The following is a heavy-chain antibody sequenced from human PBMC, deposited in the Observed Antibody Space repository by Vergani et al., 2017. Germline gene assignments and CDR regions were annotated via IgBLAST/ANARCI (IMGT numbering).Heavy chain of an antibody. V-gene: IGHV1-2*02. Sequence: QVQLVQSGAEVKKPGASVKVSCKASGYTFTGSYMHWVRQAPGQGLEWMGWINPNSGGSNYVQKFQGRVTMTRDTSISTAYMELSRLRSDDTAVYYCARDGNDCNGGSCYGATDYWGQGTLVTVSS. CDR3: ARDGNDCNGGSCYGATDY. D-gene: IGHD2-15*01. CDR1: GYTFTGSY. J-gene: IGHJ4*02. CDR2: INPNSGGS.